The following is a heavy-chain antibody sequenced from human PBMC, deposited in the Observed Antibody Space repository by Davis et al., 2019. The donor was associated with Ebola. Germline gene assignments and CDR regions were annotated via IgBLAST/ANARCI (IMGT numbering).Heavy chain of an antibody. CDR1: GGSISSYY. CDR2: INHSGST. CDR3: ARWDYDFWSGYYTPNSFDP. J-gene: IGHJ5*02. Sequence: SETLSLTCTVSGGSISSYYWSWIRQPPGKGLEWIGEINHSGSTNYNPSLKSRVTISVDTSKNQFSLKLSSVTAADTAVYYCARWDYDFWSGYYTPNSFDPWGQGTLVTVSS. V-gene: IGHV4-34*01. D-gene: IGHD3-3*01.